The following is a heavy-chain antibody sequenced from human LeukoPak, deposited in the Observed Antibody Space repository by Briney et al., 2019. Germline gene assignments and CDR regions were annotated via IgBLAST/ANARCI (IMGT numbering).Heavy chain of an antibody. V-gene: IGHV1-18*01. Sequence: GASVKVSCKVSGYTLTSYGITWVRQAPGQGLEWMGWISTYNGDSNYAQKFQGRVTMTTDTSTNTAYMELRGLRSDDTAVYYCARRPSYTSSWPHWYFDLWGRGTLVTVSS. CDR3: ARRPSYTSSWPHWYFDL. CDR2: ISTYNGDS. D-gene: IGHD6-13*01. CDR1: GYTLTSYG. J-gene: IGHJ2*01.